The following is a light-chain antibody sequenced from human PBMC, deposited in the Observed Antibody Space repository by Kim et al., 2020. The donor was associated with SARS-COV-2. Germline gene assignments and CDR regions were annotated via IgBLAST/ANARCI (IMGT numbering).Light chain of an antibody. CDR1: KLDDKN. V-gene: IGLV3-1*01. CDR3: QAWDSSTVV. Sequence: SVSPGQTATISCCGDKLDDKNAGWYQQKPGQSPVVVIYQDTKRSAGIPERFSGSNSGNTATLTIRGTQALDEADYYCQAWDSSTVVFGGGTQLTVL. CDR2: QDT. J-gene: IGLJ2*01.